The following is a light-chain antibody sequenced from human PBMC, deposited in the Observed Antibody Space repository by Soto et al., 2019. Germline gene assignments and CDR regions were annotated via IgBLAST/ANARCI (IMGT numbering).Light chain of an antibody. J-gene: IGLJ3*02. CDR1: SSDVGGYNY. Sequence: QSVLTQPASVSGSPGQSITISCTGTSSDVGGYNYVSWYQQHPGKAPKLMIYEVSNRPSGVSNRFSGYNSGNTASLTISGLPAEDEADYYCSSFTSINTWVFGGGTKLTVL. CDR2: EVS. V-gene: IGLV2-14*01. CDR3: SSFTSINTWV.